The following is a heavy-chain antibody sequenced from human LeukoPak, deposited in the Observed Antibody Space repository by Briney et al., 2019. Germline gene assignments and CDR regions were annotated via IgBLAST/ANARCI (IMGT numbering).Heavy chain of an antibody. V-gene: IGHV3-48*01. Sequence: GGSLRLSCAASGFSFSSYSMNWVRQAPGKGLEWISYISSGSGSRHFADSVNGRFTISRDNAKNSLYLQMNSLRAEDTAVYYCARGGLSKDFDYWGQGTLVTVSS. CDR1: GFSFSSYS. D-gene: IGHD4-4*01. CDR2: ISSGSGSR. CDR3: ARGGLSKDFDY. J-gene: IGHJ4*02.